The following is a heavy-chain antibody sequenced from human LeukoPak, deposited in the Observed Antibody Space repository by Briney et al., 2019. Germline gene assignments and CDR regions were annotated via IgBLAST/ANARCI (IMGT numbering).Heavy chain of an antibody. V-gene: IGHV1-18*01. CDR2: ISANSGNT. J-gene: IGHJ4*02. CDR1: RYSFTITR. CDR3: ATDVNSASDY. Sequence: GASVKVSCKPSRYSFTITRISSVPQAPGQGLEWMAWISANSGNTNYAQNFQDRVTLTTDTSTSTAYMELRSLRSDDTAVYYCATDVNSASDYWGQGTLVTVSS. D-gene: IGHD2-15*01.